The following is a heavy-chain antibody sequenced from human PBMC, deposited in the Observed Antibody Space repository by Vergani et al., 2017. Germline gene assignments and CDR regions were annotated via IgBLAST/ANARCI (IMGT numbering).Heavy chain of an antibody. J-gene: IGHJ4*01. CDR1: GFTFSSYG. CDR3: AKDLDDILTGPFDD. Sequence: QVQLVESGGGVVQPGGSPRLSCAASGFTFSSYGMHWVRQAPGKGLEWVAFIRYDGSNKYYADSVKGRFTISRDNSKNTLYLQMNSLRAEDTAVYYCAKDLDDILTGPFDDWGEGTLVTVSS. V-gene: IGHV3-30*02. CDR2: IRYDGSNK. D-gene: IGHD3-9*01.